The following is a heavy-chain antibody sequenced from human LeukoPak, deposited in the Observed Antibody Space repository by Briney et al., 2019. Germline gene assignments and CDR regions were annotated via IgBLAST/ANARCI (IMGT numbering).Heavy chain of an antibody. D-gene: IGHD4-23*01. CDR3: AREVGYGGNPLDY. CDR2: IYYSGST. Sequence: SETLSLTCTVSGGSISSGDYYWSGIRQPPEKRLEWSGYIYYSGSTYHNPSLKSRVTISVDTSKNQVSLKLSSVTAADTAVYYCAREVGYGGNPLDYWGQGTLVTVS. V-gene: IGHV4-30-4*08. J-gene: IGHJ4*02. CDR1: GGSISSGDYY.